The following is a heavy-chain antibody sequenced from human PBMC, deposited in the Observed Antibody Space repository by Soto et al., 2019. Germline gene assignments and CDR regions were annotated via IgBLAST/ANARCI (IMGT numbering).Heavy chain of an antibody. D-gene: IGHD6-19*01. CDR3: VSLRQDGSGWYYFDY. CDR1: EVSTRKYE. J-gene: IGHJ4*02. Sequence: XGSLRLSCGAAEVSTRKYERHRVRKGRGKGLEGVAMISEDGSNKYYADSLKGRFIISRDNSKNTLYLQMTSLRVEDTAVYYCVSLRQDGSGWYYFDYWGQGTLVTVSS. CDR2: ISEDGSNK. V-gene: IGHV3-30*03.